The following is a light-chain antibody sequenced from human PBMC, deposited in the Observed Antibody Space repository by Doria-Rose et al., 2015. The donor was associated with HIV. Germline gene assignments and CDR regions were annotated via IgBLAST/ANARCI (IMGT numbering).Light chain of an antibody. CDR2: AAS. Sequence: DIRMTQSPSSLSASVGDRVTITCRASQSTGSFLNWYQQKPVQAPKLSIYAASSLQNGLASRFSGSGSGTDFTLTISSLQPEDFATYFCQQSYSTPLTFGGGTKVEIK. V-gene: IGKV1-39*01. J-gene: IGKJ4*01. CDR3: QQSYSTPLT. CDR1: QSTGSF.